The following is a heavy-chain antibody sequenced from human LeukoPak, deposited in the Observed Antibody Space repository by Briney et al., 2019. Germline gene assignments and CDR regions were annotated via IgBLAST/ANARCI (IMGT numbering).Heavy chain of an antibody. Sequence: ASVKVSCKASGYTFTSYDINWVRQATGQGLEWMGWMDPNSGNTGYAQKFQGRVTMTRTTSRSTAYMELSSLRSEDTALYYCARFSRYCSSTSCYLYGMDVWGQGTMVTVSS. V-gene: IGHV1-8*01. CDR2: MDPNSGNT. CDR3: ARFSRYCSSTSCYLYGMDV. CDR1: GYTFTSYD. D-gene: IGHD2-2*01. J-gene: IGHJ6*02.